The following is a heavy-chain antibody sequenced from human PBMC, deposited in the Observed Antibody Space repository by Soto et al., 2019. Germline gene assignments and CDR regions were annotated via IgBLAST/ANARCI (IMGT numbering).Heavy chain of an antibody. Sequence: QVQLQESGPGLVKPSQTLSLTCTVSGGSISSGGYYWSWIRQHPGKGLEWIGYVYYSGSTYYNPSLKRRVTISVDTPKNQSSLKLSSVTAADTAVYYCARVHILTPDRQDYYYGMDVWGQGTTVTVSS. V-gene: IGHV4-31*03. CDR2: VYYSGST. CDR1: GGSISSGGYY. J-gene: IGHJ6*02. D-gene: IGHD3-9*01. CDR3: ARVHILTPDRQDYYYGMDV.